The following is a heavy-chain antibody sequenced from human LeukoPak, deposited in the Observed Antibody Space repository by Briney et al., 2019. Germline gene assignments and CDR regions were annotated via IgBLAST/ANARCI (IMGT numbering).Heavy chain of an antibody. D-gene: IGHD2-2*01. V-gene: IGHV3-74*01. CDR1: GFTFSNYW. CDR2: INSDGSST. Sequence: GGSLRLSCAASGFTFSNYWMHWVRQAPGTGLVGVSLINSDGSSTNYADSEKGLITISRDNTKTTLHLQKNSMRAENTAVYYCATDVPAVTIFGYWGQGTLVTVSS. CDR3: ATDVPAVTIFGY. J-gene: IGHJ4*02.